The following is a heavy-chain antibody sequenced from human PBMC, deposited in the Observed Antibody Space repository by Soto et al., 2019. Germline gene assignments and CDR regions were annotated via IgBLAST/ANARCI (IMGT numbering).Heavy chain of an antibody. CDR2: IIPIFGTA. CDR3: ARAFDCSGGSCLRGWFDP. V-gene: IGHV1-69*13. J-gene: IGHJ5*02. D-gene: IGHD2-15*01. Sequence: SVKVSCKASGGTFSSYAISWVRQAPGQGLEWMGGIIPIFGTANYAQKFQGRVTITADESTSTAYMELSSLRSEDTAVYYCARAFDCSGGSCLRGWFDPWGQGTMVTVYS. CDR1: GGTFSSYA.